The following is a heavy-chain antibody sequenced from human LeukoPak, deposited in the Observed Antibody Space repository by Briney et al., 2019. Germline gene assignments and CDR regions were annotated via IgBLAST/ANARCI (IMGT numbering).Heavy chain of an antibody. Sequence: SQTLSLTCAISGCSVSSNSSAWHWIRQSPSRDLEWLGRTYYRSKWYNDYAVSVKSRITITPDTSKNQFSLQLNSVTPEDTAVHYCARGYSGYDYAFDIWGQGTMVTVSS. D-gene: IGHD5-12*01. V-gene: IGHV6-1*01. J-gene: IGHJ3*02. CDR2: TYYRSKWYN. CDR3: ARGYSGYDYAFDI. CDR1: GCSVSSNSSA.